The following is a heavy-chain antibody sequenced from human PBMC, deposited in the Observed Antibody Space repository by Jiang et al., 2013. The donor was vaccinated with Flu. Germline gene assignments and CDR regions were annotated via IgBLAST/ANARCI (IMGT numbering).Heavy chain of an antibody. Sequence: QLVESGGGSVQPGGSLKLSCAAFRFDFSTYWMHWVRQAPGKGLVWVARINADGSSSSYADFVKGRFTISRDNTKNVLYLQMNSLEIEDTAVYYCALGVAWGQGTLVTVSA. CDR1: RFDFSTYW. CDR2: INADGSSS. J-gene: IGHJ1*01. CDR3: ALGVA. V-gene: IGHV3-74*01.